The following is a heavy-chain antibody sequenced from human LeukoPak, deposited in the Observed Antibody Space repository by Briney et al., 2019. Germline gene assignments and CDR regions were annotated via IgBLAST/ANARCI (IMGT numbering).Heavy chain of an antibody. J-gene: IGHJ4*02. Sequence: GGSLRLSCVASGFTFSKNALSWVRQTPGKGLECVSAISGDGRSPYYADSVKGRFTISRDDSKNTVYLQMNSLRVEDSAVYYCAKDPRTSTQSDYWGQGTLVTVSS. CDR1: GFTFSKNA. D-gene: IGHD5-12*01. V-gene: IGHV3-23*01. CDR3: AKDPRTSTQSDY. CDR2: ISGDGRSP.